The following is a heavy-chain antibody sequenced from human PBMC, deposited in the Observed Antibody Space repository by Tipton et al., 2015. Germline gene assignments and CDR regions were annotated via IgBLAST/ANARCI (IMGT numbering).Heavy chain of an antibody. V-gene: IGHV4-34*01. CDR2: INDSGKS. CDR1: GESFSKYY. J-gene: IGHJ4*02. D-gene: IGHD3-10*01. Sequence: TLSLTCAVSGESFSKYYWSWIRQSPGKGLEWIGEINDSGKSNYNPSLKSRVTISVDTSKNQFFLKLTSVIAADTAVYFCARGRGWRVFDYWGQGTLVTVSS. CDR3: ARGRGWRVFDY.